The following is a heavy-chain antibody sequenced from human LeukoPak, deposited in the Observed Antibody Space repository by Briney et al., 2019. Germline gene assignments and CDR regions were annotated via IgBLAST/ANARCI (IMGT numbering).Heavy chain of an antibody. Sequence: SETLSLTCTVSGGSISSYYWSWIRQPPGKGLEWIGYIYYSGSTNYNPSLKSRVTISVDTSKNQFSLKLSSVTAADTAVYYCARASSSWYFDYWGQGTLVTVSS. CDR3: ARASSSWYFDY. J-gene: IGHJ4*02. CDR1: GGSISSYY. CDR2: IYYSGST. D-gene: IGHD6-13*01. V-gene: IGHV4-59*12.